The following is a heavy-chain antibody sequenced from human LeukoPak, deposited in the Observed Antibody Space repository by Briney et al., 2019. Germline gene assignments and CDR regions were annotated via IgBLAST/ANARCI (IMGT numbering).Heavy chain of an antibody. CDR3: VKATVTTTSYYFDY. D-gene: IGHD4-17*01. CDR2: ISSNGGST. J-gene: IGHJ4*02. Sequence: SPISSNGGSTYYADPVKGRFTISRDNSKNTLYLQMSSLRAEDTAVYYCVKATVTTTSYYFDYWGQGTLVTVSS. V-gene: IGHV3-64D*06.